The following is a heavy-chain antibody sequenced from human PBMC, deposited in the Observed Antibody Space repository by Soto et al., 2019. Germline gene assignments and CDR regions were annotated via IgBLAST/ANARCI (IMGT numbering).Heavy chain of an antibody. V-gene: IGHV3-23*01. CDR3: AKDPSYEYGMDV. D-gene: IGHD2-8*01. CDR1: GFTFSSYA. Sequence: SGGSLRLSCAASGFTFSSYAMSWVRQAPGKGLEWVSAISGSGGSTYYADSVKGRFTISRDNSKNTLYLQMNSLRAEDTAVYYCAKDPSYEYGMDVWGQGTTVTVSS. CDR2: ISGSGGST. J-gene: IGHJ6*02.